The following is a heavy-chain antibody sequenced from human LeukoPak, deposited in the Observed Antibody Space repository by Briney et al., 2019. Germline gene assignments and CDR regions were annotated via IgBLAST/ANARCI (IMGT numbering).Heavy chain of an antibody. CDR3: ASQRILGAIDY. V-gene: IGHV1-3*01. CDR1: GYIFTSYA. D-gene: IGHD1-26*01. CDR2: INAGNGNT. J-gene: IGHJ4*02. Sequence: ASVKVSCKTSGYIFTSYAMHWVRQAPGQRLEWMGWINAGNGNTKYSQKFQGRVTITRDTSASTAYMELSSLRSEDTAVYYCASQRILGAIDYWGQGTLVTVSS.